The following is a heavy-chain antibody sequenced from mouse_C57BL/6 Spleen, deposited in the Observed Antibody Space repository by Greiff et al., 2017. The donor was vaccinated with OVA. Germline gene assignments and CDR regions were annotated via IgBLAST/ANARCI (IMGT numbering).Heavy chain of an antibody. CDR3: ARSEDLLLNAMDY. V-gene: IGHV1-62-2*01. D-gene: IGHD2-1*01. Sequence: VQLQQSGAELVKPGASVTLSCKASGYTFTEYTLHWVKQRSGHGLEWIGWFYPGSGSITYNEKFKDKATVTADKSSSTDYMELSRLTSEDSAVYFCARSEDLLLNAMDYWGQGTSVTVSS. CDR2: FYPGSGSI. CDR1: GYTFTEYT. J-gene: IGHJ4*01.